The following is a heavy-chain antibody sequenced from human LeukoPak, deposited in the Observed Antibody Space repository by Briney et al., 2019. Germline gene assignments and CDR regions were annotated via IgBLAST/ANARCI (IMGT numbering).Heavy chain of an antibody. D-gene: IGHD6-13*01. V-gene: IGHV3-21*01. Sequence: PGGSLRLSCAASGFSFSSFSMTWVRQAPGKGLECVSSISGRSTYIYYEDSVKGRFTISRDNSKNTLYLQMNNLRAEDSAVYYCARDYEYSSSWYQGVRVNWFDPWGQGTLVTVSS. J-gene: IGHJ5*02. CDR1: GFSFSSFS. CDR3: ARDYEYSSSWYQGVRVNWFDP. CDR2: ISGRSTYI.